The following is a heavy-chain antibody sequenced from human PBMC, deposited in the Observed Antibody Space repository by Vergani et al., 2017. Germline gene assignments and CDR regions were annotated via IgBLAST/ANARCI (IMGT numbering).Heavy chain of an antibody. CDR3: ASERITMVRGVISQNGFDP. CDR2: MNPNSGNT. CDR1: GYTFTSYD. V-gene: IGHV1-8*01. J-gene: IGHJ5*02. Sequence: QVQLVQSGAEVKKPGASVKVSCKASGYTFTSYDINWVRQATGQGLEWMGWMNPNSGNTGYAQKFQGRVTMTRNTSISTAYMELSSLRSEDTAVYYCASERITMVRGVISQNGFDPWGQGTLVTVSS. D-gene: IGHD3-10*01.